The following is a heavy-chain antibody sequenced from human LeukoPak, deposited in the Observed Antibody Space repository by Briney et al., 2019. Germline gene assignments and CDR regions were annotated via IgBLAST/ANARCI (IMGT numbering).Heavy chain of an antibody. CDR3: AREGRSSSSWYYFDY. Sequence: SETLSLTCAVYGGSFSGYYWSWIRQPPGKGLEWIGEINHSGSTNYNPSLKSRVTLSVDTSKNQFSLKLSSVTAADTAVYYCAREGRSSSSWYYFDYWGQGTLVTVSS. V-gene: IGHV4-34*01. D-gene: IGHD6-13*01. CDR1: GGSFSGYY. J-gene: IGHJ4*02. CDR2: INHSGST.